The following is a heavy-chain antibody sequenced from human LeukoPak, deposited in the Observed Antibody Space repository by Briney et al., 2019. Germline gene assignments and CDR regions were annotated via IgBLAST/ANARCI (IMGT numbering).Heavy chain of an antibody. J-gene: IGHJ4*02. D-gene: IGHD3-16*01. V-gene: IGHV3-15*01. CDR1: GFTFNNAW. CDR3: TTLGAFDY. CDR2: IKSDGGTT. Sequence: GGSLRLSCAASGFTFNNAWMSWVRQAPGKGLEWIGRIKSDGGTTDYAAPVKGRFTISRDDSKNTLYLHMNTLKTEDTAIYYCTTLGAFDYWGQGTLVTVSS.